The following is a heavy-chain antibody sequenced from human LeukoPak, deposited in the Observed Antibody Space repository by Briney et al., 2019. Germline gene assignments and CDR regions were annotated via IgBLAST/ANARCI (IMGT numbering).Heavy chain of an antibody. CDR3: ARSELLWFGKVNSGFDF. CDR2: ISYSGST. CDR1: GGSISSYY. D-gene: IGHD3-10*01. J-gene: IGHJ4*02. Sequence: SETLSLTCTVSGGSISSYYCSWIRQPPGKGLEWIGYISYSGSTNYNPSLMSRVTIPVDTSENQFSLKLSSVTAADTAMYYCARSELLWFGKVNSGFDFWGQGTLVTVSS. V-gene: IGHV4-59*01.